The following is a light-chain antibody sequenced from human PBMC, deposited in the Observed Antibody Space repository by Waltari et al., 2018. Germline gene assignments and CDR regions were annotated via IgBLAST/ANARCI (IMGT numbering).Light chain of an antibody. CDR3: QNHERLPAT. CDR1: QSIGKY. CDR2: PAS. V-gene: IGKV3-20*01. Sequence: EVVLTQSTGTLSLSPGERATLPCRASQSIGKYLVWYQQRPGQAPRLIMYPASTRATGIPDRFSGSGYGTDFSLTISRLEPEDFAVYYCQNHERLPATFGQGTKVEIK. J-gene: IGKJ1*01.